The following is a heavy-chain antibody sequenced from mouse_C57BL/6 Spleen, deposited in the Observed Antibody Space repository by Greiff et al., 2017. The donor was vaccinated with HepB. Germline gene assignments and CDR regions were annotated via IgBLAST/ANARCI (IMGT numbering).Heavy chain of an antibody. CDR2: IYPGSGNT. V-gene: IGHV1-66*01. CDR1: GYSFTSYY. Sequence: QVQLQQSGPELVKPGASVKISCKASGYSFTSYYIHWVKQRPGQGLEWIGWIYPGSGNTKYNEKFKGKATMTADTSSSTAYMQLSSLTSEDSAVYYCARSDCSSYETVWFAYWGQGTLVTVSA. CDR3: ARSDCSSYETVWFAY. J-gene: IGHJ3*01. D-gene: IGHD1-1*01.